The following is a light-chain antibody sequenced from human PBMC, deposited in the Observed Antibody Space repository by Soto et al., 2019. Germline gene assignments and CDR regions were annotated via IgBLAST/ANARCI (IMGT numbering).Light chain of an antibody. CDR3: SSYAGSNIV. Sequence: QSVLTQPPSASGSPGQSVTISCTGTSNDVGGYNYVSWYQQHPGTAPKLMIYEVSKRPSGVPDRFSGSKSDNTASLTVSGLQAEDEADYYCSSYAGSNIVFGGGTKVTVL. CDR2: EVS. V-gene: IGLV2-8*01. CDR1: SNDVGGYNY. J-gene: IGLJ2*01.